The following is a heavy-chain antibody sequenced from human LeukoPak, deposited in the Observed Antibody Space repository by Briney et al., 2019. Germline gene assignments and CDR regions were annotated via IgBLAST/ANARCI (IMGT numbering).Heavy chain of an antibody. Sequence: PSETLSLTCTVPDASINGHYWSWIRQSPGEGLEWIGYVFYSGSTNYNPSFTSRVTISLDTSKNQVSLRLISVTAADTAVYYCAREIAAASAIWGQGTLVTVSS. CDR2: VFYSGST. D-gene: IGHD2-2*01. CDR1: DASINGHY. J-gene: IGHJ4*02. CDR3: AREIAAASAI. V-gene: IGHV4-59*11.